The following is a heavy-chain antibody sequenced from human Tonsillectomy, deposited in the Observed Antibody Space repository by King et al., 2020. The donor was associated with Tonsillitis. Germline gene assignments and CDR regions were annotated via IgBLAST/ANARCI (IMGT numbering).Heavy chain of an antibody. Sequence: VQLVESGGGVVQPGRSLRLSCAASGFTFSSYAMHWVRQAPGKGLDWVAVILYDGSIDYYADSVKGRFTISRDDSKNTLYLQMHSLRAEDTAVYYCATLLGYCSVTGCHLEFKVDAFDIWGQGKMVTVSS. J-gene: IGHJ3*02. D-gene: IGHD2-8*02. CDR2: ILYDGSID. CDR3: ATLLGYCSVTGCHLEFKVDAFDI. V-gene: IGHV3-30*04. CDR1: GFTFSSYA.